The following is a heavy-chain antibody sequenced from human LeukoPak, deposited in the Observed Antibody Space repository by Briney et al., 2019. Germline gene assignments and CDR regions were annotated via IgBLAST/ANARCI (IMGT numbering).Heavy chain of an antibody. CDR2: IRYDGSNK. J-gene: IGHJ4*02. D-gene: IGHD3-10*01. Sequence: GWSLRLSCAASGFTFSSYGMHWVRQAPGKGLEWVAFIRYDGSNKYYADSVKGRFTISRDNSKNTLYLQMNSLRAEDTAVYYCAKWSSVWFGDLLGDYFDYWGQGTLVTVSS. CDR3: AKWSSVWFGDLLGDYFDY. CDR1: GFTFSSYG. V-gene: IGHV3-30*02.